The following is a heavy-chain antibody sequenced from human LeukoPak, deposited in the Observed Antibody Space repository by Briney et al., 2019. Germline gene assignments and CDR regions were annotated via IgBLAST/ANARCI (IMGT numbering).Heavy chain of an antibody. D-gene: IGHD3-22*01. J-gene: IGHJ4*02. Sequence: GGSLRLSCAVSGITLSNYGMSWVRQAPGKGLEWVAGISDSGGSTNYADSVKGRFTISRDNPKNTLYLQMNSLRAEDTAVYFCARRGVVIRVILVGFHEEAFYFDSWGQGALVTVSS. V-gene: IGHV3-23*01. CDR1: GITLSNYG. CDR3: ARRGVVIRVILVGFHEEAFYFDS. CDR2: ISDSGGST.